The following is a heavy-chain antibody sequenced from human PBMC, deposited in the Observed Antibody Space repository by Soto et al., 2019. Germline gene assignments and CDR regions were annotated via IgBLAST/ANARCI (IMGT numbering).Heavy chain of an antibody. D-gene: IGHD4-17*01. V-gene: IGHV4-59*08. CDR2: IYYSGST. CDR3: ARGDYGDYNVLLDY. CDR1: GGSISSYY. Sequence: SETLSLTCTVSGGSISSYYWSWIRQPPGKGLEWIGYIYYSGSTNYNPSLKSRVTVSVDTSKNQFSLKLSSVTAADTAEYYCARGDYGDYNVLLDYWGQGTLVTVSS. J-gene: IGHJ4*02.